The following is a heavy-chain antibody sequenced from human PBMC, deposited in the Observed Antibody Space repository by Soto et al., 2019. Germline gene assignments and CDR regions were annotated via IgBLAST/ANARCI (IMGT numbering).Heavy chain of an antibody. CDR1: GGSISSSNW. Sequence: SETLSLTCAVSGGSISSSNWWSWVRQPPGKGLEGIGEIYHSGSTNYNPSLKSRVTISVDKSKNQFSLKRSSVTAADTAVYYCASLYRSGGSCYPDAFDIWGQGALVTVS. CDR2: IYHSGST. J-gene: IGHJ3*02. CDR3: ASLYRSGGSCYPDAFDI. D-gene: IGHD2-15*01. V-gene: IGHV4-4*02.